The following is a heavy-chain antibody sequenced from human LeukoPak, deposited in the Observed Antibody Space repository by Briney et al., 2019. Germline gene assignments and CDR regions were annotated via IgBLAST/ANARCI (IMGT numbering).Heavy chain of an antibody. D-gene: IGHD3-22*01. CDR3: AKDIGGYSSGYLS. V-gene: IGHV3-9*01. Sequence: GGSLRLSCAAFGFTFDDYAMHWVRQAPGKGLEWVSGISWNSGSIGYADSVKGRFTISRDNAKNSLYLQMNSLRAEDTALYYCAKDIGGYSSGYLSWGQGTLVTVSS. CDR2: ISWNSGSI. J-gene: IGHJ4*02. CDR1: GFTFDDYA.